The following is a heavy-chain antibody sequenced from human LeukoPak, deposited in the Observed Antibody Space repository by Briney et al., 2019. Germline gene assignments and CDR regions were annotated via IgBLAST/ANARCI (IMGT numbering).Heavy chain of an antibody. CDR2: IYTSGST. V-gene: IGHV4-4*07. CDR1: GGSISSYY. CDR3: ARDSANCSSTSCYGSRMDV. Sequence: PSETLSLTCTVSGGSISSYYWSWIRQHAGKGLEWIGRIYTSGSTNYNPSLKSRVTMSVDTSKNQFSLKLSSVTAADTAVYYCARDSANCSSTSCYGSRMDVWGKGTTVTVSS. J-gene: IGHJ6*03. D-gene: IGHD2-2*01.